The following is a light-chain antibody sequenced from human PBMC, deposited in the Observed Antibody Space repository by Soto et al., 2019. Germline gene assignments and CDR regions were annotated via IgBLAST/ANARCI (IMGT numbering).Light chain of an antibody. CDR2: AVS. Sequence: QSALTQPASVSGSPGQSITISCTGTSSDVGSYNHVSWYQQHPGKAPKLMIYAVSTRPSGVPNRFSGSKSGNTASLTISGLEAEDEADCYCCSYGGSSTDVFGTGTKLTVL. V-gene: IGLV2-23*02. J-gene: IGLJ1*01. CDR3: CSYGGSSTDV. CDR1: SSDVGSYNH.